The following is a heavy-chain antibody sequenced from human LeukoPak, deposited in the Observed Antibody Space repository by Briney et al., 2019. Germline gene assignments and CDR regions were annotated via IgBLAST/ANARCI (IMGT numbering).Heavy chain of an antibody. CDR2: ISSSSSTI. V-gene: IGHV3-48*01. CDR1: GFTFSSYS. CDR3: ARRAGAYSHPYDY. Sequence: GGSLRLSCAASGFTFSSYSMNWVRQAPGKGLEWVSYISSSSSTIYYADSVKGRFTLSRDSSKNTLYLQMNSLRTEDTAVYYCARRAGAYSHPYDYWGQGTLVTVSS. D-gene: IGHD4/OR15-4a*01. J-gene: IGHJ4*02.